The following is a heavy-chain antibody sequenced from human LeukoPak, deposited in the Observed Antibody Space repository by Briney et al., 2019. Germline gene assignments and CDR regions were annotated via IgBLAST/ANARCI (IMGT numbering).Heavy chain of an antibody. Sequence: GGSLRLSCAASGFTFSSYSMNWVRQAPGKGLEWVSYISSSSSTIYYADSVKGRFTISRDNAKNSLYLQMNSLRAEDTAVYYCARELLSSWYHPWDYWGQGTLVTVSS. CDR1: GFTFSSYS. CDR2: ISSSSSTI. J-gene: IGHJ4*02. V-gene: IGHV3-48*04. D-gene: IGHD6-13*01. CDR3: ARELLSSWYHPWDY.